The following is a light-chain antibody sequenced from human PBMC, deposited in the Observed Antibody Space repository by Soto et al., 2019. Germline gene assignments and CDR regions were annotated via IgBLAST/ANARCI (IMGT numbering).Light chain of an antibody. J-gene: IGKJ4*01. CDR2: AAS. CDR1: QDINSY. V-gene: IGKV1D-16*01. CDR3: QQYSIYPLT. Sequence: DVQMTQSPSSLSASVGDRVTITCRASQDINSYLAWYQQKPGHAPKSLIYAASSLQTGVPSRFSGSESGTDFTLTISNLQPEDSATYYCQQYSIYPLTFGGGTKVEIK.